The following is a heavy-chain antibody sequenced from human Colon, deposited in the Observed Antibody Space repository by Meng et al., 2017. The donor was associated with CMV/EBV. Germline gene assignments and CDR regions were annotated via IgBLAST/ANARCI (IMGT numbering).Heavy chain of an antibody. CDR3: AREKATVTTFMLLY. D-gene: IGHD4-17*01. CDR2: ISTYNGNT. V-gene: IGHV1-18*01. Sequence: QVQLVQSGAEVKKPGASVKVSCKASGYTFNSYPISWVRQAPGQGLEWMGWISTYNGNTNYAQKFQGRLTLTTDTSTSTAYMELRGLRFDDTAVYYCAREKATVTTFMLLYWGLGTLVTVSS. CDR1: GYTFNSYP. J-gene: IGHJ4*02.